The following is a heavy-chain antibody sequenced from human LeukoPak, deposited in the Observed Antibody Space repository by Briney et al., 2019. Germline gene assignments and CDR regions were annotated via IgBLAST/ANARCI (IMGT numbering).Heavy chain of an antibody. V-gene: IGHV1-2*02. CDR2: INPNSGGT. Sequence: GASVKVSCKASGYTFTGYYMHWVRQAPGQGLEWMGWINPNSGGTNYAQKFQGRVTMTRDTSISTAYMELSRLRSDDTAVYYCARDRGPYSGYDITTHGRLYYYYYMDVWGKGTTVTVSS. J-gene: IGHJ6*03. D-gene: IGHD5-12*01. CDR3: ARDRGPYSGYDITTHGRLYYYYYMDV. CDR1: GYTFTGYY.